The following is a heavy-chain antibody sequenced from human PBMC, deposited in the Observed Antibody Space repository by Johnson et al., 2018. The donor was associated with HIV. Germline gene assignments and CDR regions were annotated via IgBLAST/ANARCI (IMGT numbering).Heavy chain of an antibody. CDR2: LSYDGNNE. Sequence: QVQLVESGGGVVQPGRSLKLSCAASGFTFRNYAMHWVRQAPGKGLEWVAILSYDGNNEYYADSVKGRFTISRDNGKNSLFLLMNSLRAEDTAVYYCARDWVGTNAFDIWGQGTMVTVSS. CDR3: ARDWVGTNAFDI. V-gene: IGHV3-30*04. CDR1: GFTFRNYA. D-gene: IGHD1-26*01. J-gene: IGHJ3*02.